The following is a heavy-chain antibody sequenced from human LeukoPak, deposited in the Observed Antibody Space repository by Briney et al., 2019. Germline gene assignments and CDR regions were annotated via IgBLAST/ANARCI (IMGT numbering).Heavy chain of an antibody. V-gene: IGHV4-4*09. CDR3: ARRMASFDY. D-gene: IGHD5-24*01. J-gene: IGHJ4*02. Sequence: SETLSLTCTVSGVSISSYYWSWLRQPPGKGLEWIGYIYTSGSTNYNPSLKSRVTISVDTSKNQFSLKLSSVTAADTAVYYCARRMASFDYWGQGTLVTVSS. CDR2: IYTSGST. CDR1: GVSISSYY.